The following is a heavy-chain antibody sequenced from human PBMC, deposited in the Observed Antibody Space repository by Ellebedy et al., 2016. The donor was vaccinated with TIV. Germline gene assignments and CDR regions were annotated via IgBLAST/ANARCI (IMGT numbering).Heavy chain of an antibody. V-gene: IGHV1-2*02. CDR1: GYTFTSYY. CDR3: ATGYSSSWYFPSTY. CDR2: INPNSGGT. D-gene: IGHD6-13*01. J-gene: IGHJ4*02. Sequence: ASVKVSCKASGYTFTSYYMHWVRQAPGQGLEWMGWINPNSGGTNYAQKFQGRVTMTRDTSISTAYMELSRLRSDDTAVYYCATGYSSSWYFPSTYWGQGTLVTVSS.